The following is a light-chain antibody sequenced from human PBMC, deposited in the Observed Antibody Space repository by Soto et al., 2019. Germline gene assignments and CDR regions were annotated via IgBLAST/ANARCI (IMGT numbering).Light chain of an antibody. CDR2: GAS. V-gene: IGKV3-20*01. J-gene: IGKJ1*01. CDR3: QQYTMSPWT. Sequence: EIVLTQSPGTLSLSPGERATLSCRASQSVTSNYLAWYQQKPGLAPRLLIYGASHRNTGIPDRISGSGSGTDFTLTISRLEPGDVAVYYCQQYTMSPWTFGQGTKVQV. CDR1: QSVTSNY.